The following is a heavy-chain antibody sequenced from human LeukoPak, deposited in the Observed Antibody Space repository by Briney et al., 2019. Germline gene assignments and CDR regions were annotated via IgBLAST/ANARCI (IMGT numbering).Heavy chain of an antibody. CDR2: INHSGST. J-gene: IGHJ4*02. Sequence: SETLSLTCAVYGGSFSGYYWSWIRQPPGKGLEWIGEINHSGSTNYNPSLKSRVTISVDTSKNQFSLKLSSVTAADTAVYYCARSHDYWGQGTLVTVSS. CDR3: ARSHDY. V-gene: IGHV4-34*01. CDR1: GGSFSGYY.